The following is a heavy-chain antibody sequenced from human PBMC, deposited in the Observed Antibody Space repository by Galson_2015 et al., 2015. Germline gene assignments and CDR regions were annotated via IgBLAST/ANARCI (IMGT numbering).Heavy chain of an antibody. CDR3: ARGGEDSSGYYYGGSNYYYYMDV. CDR1: GFTFSDYY. D-gene: IGHD3-22*01. V-gene: IGHV3-11*01. J-gene: IGHJ6*03. Sequence: SLRLSCAASGFTFSDYYMSWIRQAPGKGLEWVSYISSSGGTIYYADSVKGRFTISRDNAKNSLYLQMNSLRAEDTAVYYCARGGEDSSGYYYGGSNYYYYMDVWGKGTTVTVSS. CDR2: ISSSGGTI.